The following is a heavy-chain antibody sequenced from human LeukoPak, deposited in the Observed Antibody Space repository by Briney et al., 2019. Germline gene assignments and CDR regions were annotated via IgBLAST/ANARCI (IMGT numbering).Heavy chain of an antibody. V-gene: IGHV3-7*01. Sequence: GSLRLSCAASGFAFSTYWMSWVRQAPGKGLEWVANIKQDGSEKYYVDSVKGRFTISRDNAKDSLYLQMNSLRAEDTAVYYCARVLYISSPFDYWGQGTLVTVSS. CDR2: IKQDGSEK. J-gene: IGHJ4*02. CDR3: ARVLYISSPFDY. CDR1: GFAFSTYW. D-gene: IGHD6-6*01.